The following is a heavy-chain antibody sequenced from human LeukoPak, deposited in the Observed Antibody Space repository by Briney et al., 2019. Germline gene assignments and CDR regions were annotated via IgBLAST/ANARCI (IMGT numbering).Heavy chain of an antibody. Sequence: PGGSLRHPCAASGFTFSNYWMHWVRPAPGTGLVWVSRINSDVSSTSYADSVKGRFTISRDNAKNTLYLQMNRLRGEDTAVYYCASAQSGWSDYFDYWGEGSLVTVS. CDR2: INSDVSST. CDR1: GFTFSNYW. V-gene: IGHV3-74*01. J-gene: IGHJ4*02. D-gene: IGHD6-19*01. CDR3: ASAQSGWSDYFDY.